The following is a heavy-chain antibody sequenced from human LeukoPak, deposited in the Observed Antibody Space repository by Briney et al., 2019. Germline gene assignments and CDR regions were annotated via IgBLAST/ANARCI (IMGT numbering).Heavy chain of an antibody. CDR3: ARAYYDILTGYWGAFDI. CDR1: GYSISSGYY. V-gene: IGHV4-38-2*01. CDR2: IYHSGSA. J-gene: IGHJ3*02. Sequence: SETLSLTCAVSGYSISSGYYWGWIRQPPGKGLEWVGRIYHSGSAYYNPSLKSRVTISVDTSKNQFSLKLSSVTAADTAVYYCARAYYDILTGYWGAFDIWGQGTMVTVSS. D-gene: IGHD3-9*01.